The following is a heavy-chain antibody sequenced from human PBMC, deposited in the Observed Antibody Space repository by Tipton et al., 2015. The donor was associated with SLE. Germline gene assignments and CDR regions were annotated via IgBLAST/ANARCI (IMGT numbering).Heavy chain of an antibody. J-gene: IGHJ4*02. CDR1: SGSISINY. D-gene: IGHD7-27*01. CDR2: ISNSGST. V-gene: IGHV4-4*08. CDR3: ARDTGAELDY. Sequence: LRLSCTVSSGSISINYWSWIRQPPGKGLEWIGYISNSGSTNYNPSLKSRVTISVDTSKNQFSLKLSSVTAADTAVYYCARDTGAELDYWGQGTLVTVSS.